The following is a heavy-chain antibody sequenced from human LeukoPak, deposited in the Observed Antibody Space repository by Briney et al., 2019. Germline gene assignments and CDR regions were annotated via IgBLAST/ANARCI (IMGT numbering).Heavy chain of an antibody. J-gene: IGHJ4*02. V-gene: IGHV3-30*04. CDR1: GFTFSSYA. CDR3: ARDSN. Sequence: GGSLRLSCAASGFTFSSYAMHWVRQAPGKGLEWVAVISYDGSNKYYADSVKGRFTISRDNPRNTLYLQMNSLRAEDTAVYYCARDSNWGQGTLVTVSS. CDR2: ISYDGSNK.